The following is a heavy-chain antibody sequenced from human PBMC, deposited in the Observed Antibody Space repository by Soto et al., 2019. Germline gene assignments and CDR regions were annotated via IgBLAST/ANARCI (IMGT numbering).Heavy chain of an antibody. Sequence: PGGSLRLSCAASGFTFINTWMNWVRQAPGGGLEWVGRIKSKADGGTTDYAAPVKGRFTISRDDSINTLYLYMNDLKAEDTAVYYCTTVRTYWGQGTQVTVSS. V-gene: IGHV3-15*07. J-gene: IGHJ4*02. CDR2: IKSKADGGTT. CDR3: TTVRTY. CDR1: GFTFINTW.